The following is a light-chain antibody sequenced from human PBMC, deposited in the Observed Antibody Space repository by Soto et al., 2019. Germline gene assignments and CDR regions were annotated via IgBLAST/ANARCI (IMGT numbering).Light chain of an antibody. V-gene: IGLV1-51*01. J-gene: IGLJ1*01. CDR3: GTWDSSLSAYV. CDR1: SSNIGYNY. Sequence: QSVLTQPPSVSADPGQKVTISCSGSSSNIGYNYVSWYQQLPGTAPKLLIYDNNKRPSGIPDRFSGSKSGTSATLGITGLQTGDEADYYCGTWDSSLSAYVFGTGTKLTVL. CDR2: DNN.